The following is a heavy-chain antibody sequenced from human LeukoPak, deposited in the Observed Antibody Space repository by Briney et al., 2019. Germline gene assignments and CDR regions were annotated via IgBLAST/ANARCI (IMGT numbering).Heavy chain of an antibody. J-gene: IGHJ4*02. D-gene: IGHD5-18*01. CDR3: ARGGAYTYGYY. CDR1: GYTFTDYY. V-gene: IGHV1-2*02. Sequence: ASVKVSCKASGYTFTDYYIHWVRQAPGQGLEWMGWISPNSGGTNYAQKFQGRVTMSRDTSISTAYMELSSLRSDDTAVYYCARGGAYTYGYYWGQGTLVTVSS. CDR2: ISPNSGGT.